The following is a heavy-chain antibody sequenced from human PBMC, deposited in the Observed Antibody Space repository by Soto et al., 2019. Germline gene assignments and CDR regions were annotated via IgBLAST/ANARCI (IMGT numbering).Heavy chain of an antibody. J-gene: IGHJ5*02. Sequence: SETLSLTCAVYGGSFSGYYWSWIRQPPGKGLEWIGEINHSGSTNYNPSLKSRVTISVDTSKNQFSLKLSSVTAADTAVYYCARAQAKQGYWFDPWGQGTLVTVSS. CDR1: GGSFSGYY. CDR3: ARAQAKQGYWFDP. CDR2: INHSGST. V-gene: IGHV4-34*01. D-gene: IGHD1-26*01.